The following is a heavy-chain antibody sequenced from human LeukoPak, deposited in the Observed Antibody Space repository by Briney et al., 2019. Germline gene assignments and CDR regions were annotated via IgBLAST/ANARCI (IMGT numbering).Heavy chain of an antibody. CDR1: GDSVSSNSAA. CDR2: TYYRSKWYN. Sequence: KRSQTLSLTCAISGDSVSSNSAAWNWIRQSPSRGLEWLGRTYYRSKWYNDYAVSVKSRITINPDTSKNQFSLQLNSVIPEDTAVYYCARGTMIVVVTGAFDIWGQGTMVTVSS. J-gene: IGHJ3*02. V-gene: IGHV6-1*01. D-gene: IGHD3-22*01. CDR3: ARGTMIVVVTGAFDI.